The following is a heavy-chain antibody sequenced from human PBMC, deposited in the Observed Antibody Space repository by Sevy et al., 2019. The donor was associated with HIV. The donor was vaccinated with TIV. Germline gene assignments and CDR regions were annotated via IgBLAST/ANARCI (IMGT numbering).Heavy chain of an antibody. V-gene: IGHV3-48*02. CDR1: GFTFNTYN. D-gene: IGHD3-22*01. J-gene: IGHJ6*02. Sequence: GGSLRLSCAVSGFTFNTYNMNWVRQAPGKGLEWVSYISYTSTTIYYADSVRGRFTISRKNAKNTLYLQMNSLRDEDTDVYYCSSSDATSRFGYYYFAMDFWGQGTSVTVSS. CDR3: SSSDATSRFGYYYFAMDF. CDR2: ISYTSTTI.